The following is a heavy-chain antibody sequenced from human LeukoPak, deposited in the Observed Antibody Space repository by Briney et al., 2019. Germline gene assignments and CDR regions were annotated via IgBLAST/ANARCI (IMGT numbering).Heavy chain of an antibody. Sequence: GGSLRLSCAASGFTFSSYSMNWVRQAPGKGLEWVSYISSSSSTIYYADSVKGRFTISRDNAKNSLYLQMNSLRAEDTAVYYCANHLPPPGWGQGTLVTVSS. CDR1: GFTFSSYS. V-gene: IGHV3-48*04. CDR3: ANHLPPPG. J-gene: IGHJ4*02. CDR2: ISSSSSTI.